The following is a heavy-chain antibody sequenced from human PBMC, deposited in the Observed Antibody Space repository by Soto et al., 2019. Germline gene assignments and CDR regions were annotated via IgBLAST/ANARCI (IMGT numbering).Heavy chain of an antibody. J-gene: IGHJ3*01. CDR2: LLHSGTT. CDR1: GDSISSPKW. D-gene: IGHD6-19*01. Sequence: QVQLQESGPGLVKPSGTLSLTCAVSGDSISSPKWWTWLRQPPGKGLEWIGDLLHSGTTNYNPSLKSRVILSVDKSQNQFPLSLTSVTAADTAIYYCAYSSGWYRHDVWGQGTSVTVSS. CDR3: AYSSGWYRHDV. V-gene: IGHV4-4*02.